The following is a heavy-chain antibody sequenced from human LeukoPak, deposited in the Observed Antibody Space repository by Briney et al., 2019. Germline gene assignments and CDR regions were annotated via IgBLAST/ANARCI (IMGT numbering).Heavy chain of an antibody. D-gene: IGHD6-13*01. Sequence: ASVKVSCKASGYTFSSYAISWVRQAPGQGLEWMGIINPSGGSTSYAQKFQGRVTMTRDMSTSTVYMELSSLRSEDTAVYYCARVEIATDPYYFDYWGQGTLVTVSS. J-gene: IGHJ4*02. CDR3: ARVEIATDPYYFDY. CDR1: GYTFSSYA. V-gene: IGHV1-46*01. CDR2: INPSGGST.